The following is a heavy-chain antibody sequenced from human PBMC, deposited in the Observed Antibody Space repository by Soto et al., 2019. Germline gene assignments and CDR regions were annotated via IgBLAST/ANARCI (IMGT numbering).Heavy chain of an antibody. Sequence: EVQLVESGGGLVQPGGSLRLSCAASGFTFSSYWMSWVRQAPGKGLEWVANIKQDGSEKYYVDSVKGRFTISRDSAKNSLYLQMNSLRAEDTAVYYCARDEGYNWNYGYGMDVWGQGTTVTVSS. CDR2: IKQDGSEK. J-gene: IGHJ6*02. V-gene: IGHV3-7*03. CDR1: GFTFSSYW. CDR3: ARDEGYNWNYGYGMDV. D-gene: IGHD1-7*01.